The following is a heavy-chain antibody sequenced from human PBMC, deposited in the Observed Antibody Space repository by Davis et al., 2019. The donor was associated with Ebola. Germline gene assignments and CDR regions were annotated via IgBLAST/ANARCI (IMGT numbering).Heavy chain of an antibody. J-gene: IGHJ4*02. D-gene: IGHD1-14*01. CDR2: IRSKANSYAT. Sequence: GESLKISCAASEFTFSGSAMHWVRQASGKGLEWVGRIRSKANSYATAYAASVKGRFTISRDDSKNTAYLQMNSLKTEDTAVYYCTSAQPDYWGQGTLVTVSS. CDR1: EFTFSGSA. V-gene: IGHV3-73*01. CDR3: TSAQPDY.